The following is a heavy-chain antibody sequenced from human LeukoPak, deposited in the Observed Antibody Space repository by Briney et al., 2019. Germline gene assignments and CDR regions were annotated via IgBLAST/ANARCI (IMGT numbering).Heavy chain of an antibody. V-gene: IGHV1-69*05. CDR1: GGTFSSYA. Sequence: GASVKVSCKASGGTFSSYAISWVRQAPGQGLEWMGGIIPIFGTANYAQKFQGRVTITTDESTSTAYMELSSLRSEDTAVYYCASMASDYSNYYYYMDVWGQGTLVTVSS. CDR3: ASMASDYSNYYYYMDV. J-gene: IGHJ6*03. D-gene: IGHD4-11*01. CDR2: IIPIFGTA.